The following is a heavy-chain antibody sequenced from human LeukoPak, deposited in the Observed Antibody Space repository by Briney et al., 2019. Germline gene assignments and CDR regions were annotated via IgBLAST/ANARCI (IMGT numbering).Heavy chain of an antibody. Sequence: PSETLSLTCTVSGDSISSGDYYWSWIRQPPGKGLEWIGYIYYTGNTYYNPSLKSRVNISVDTSQNQFSLKLTSVTAADTAVYYCARDRGSSWYKGWFDPWGQGTPVTVSS. V-gene: IGHV4-30-4*01. CDR3: ARDRGSSWYKGWFDP. J-gene: IGHJ5*02. CDR1: GDSISSGDYY. D-gene: IGHD6-13*01. CDR2: IYYTGNT.